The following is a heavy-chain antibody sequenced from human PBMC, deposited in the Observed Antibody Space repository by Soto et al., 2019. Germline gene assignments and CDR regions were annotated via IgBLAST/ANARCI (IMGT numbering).Heavy chain of an antibody. CDR1: GGSFSGYY. D-gene: IGHD2-2*01. J-gene: IGHJ6*01. V-gene: IGHV4-34*01. Sequence: SETLSLTCAVYGGSFSGYYWTWVRQPPGKGLEWIGDINHSGSANYNSSLKSRVTISVDTSKNQLSLNLRSVTAADTAVYYCAREEVPQWFTRGYYGMDVWGQGTTVTV. CDR2: INHSGSA. CDR3: AREEVPQWFTRGYYGMDV.